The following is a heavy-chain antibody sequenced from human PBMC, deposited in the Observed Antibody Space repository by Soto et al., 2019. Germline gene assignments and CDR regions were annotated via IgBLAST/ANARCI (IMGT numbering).Heavy chain of an antibody. D-gene: IGHD6-13*01. CDR3: AREGIAESGPNFYDF. CDR2: ISFDGSTK. V-gene: IGHV3-30-3*01. J-gene: IGHJ4*02. Sequence: VQLVESGGGVVQPGRSLTIFCTASGFTFKHNAMHWIRQAPAKGLEWVADISFDGSTKNYADSVKGRFTISRDNSQNTLSLQMRALKGEDTATYYCAREGIAESGPNFYDFWGQGTLVAVSS. CDR1: GFTFKHNA.